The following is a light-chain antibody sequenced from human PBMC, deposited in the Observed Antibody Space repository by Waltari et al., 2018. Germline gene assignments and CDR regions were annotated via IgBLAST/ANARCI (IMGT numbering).Light chain of an antibody. CDR3: IQALQTPLT. V-gene: IGKV2-28*01. J-gene: IGKJ3*01. Sequence: DNVMTQSPLSLPVTPGEPASISCMSSQSLLHSNGYNYLDWYLQKPGQSPQLLIYLGSNRASGVPDRFSGSGSGTDFTLKISRVEAEDVGVYYCIQALQTPLTFGPGTKVDI. CDR2: LGS. CDR1: QSLLHSNGYNY.